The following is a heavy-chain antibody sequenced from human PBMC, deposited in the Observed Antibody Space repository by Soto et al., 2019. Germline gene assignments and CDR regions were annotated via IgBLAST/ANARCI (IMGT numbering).Heavy chain of an antibody. CDR2: IDWDDDK. Sequence: SGPTLVNPTQTLTLTCTFSGFSLSTSGMCVSWIRQPPGKALEWLARIDWDDDKYYSTSLKTRLTISKDTSKNQVVLTMTNMDPVDTATYYCARIPFTAMVPYGMDVWGQGTTVTISS. V-gene: IGHV2-70*11. D-gene: IGHD5-18*01. CDR1: GFSLSTSGMC. CDR3: ARIPFTAMVPYGMDV. J-gene: IGHJ6*02.